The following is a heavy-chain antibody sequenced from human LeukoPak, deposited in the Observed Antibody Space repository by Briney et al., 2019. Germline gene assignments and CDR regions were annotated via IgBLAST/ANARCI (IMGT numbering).Heavy chain of an antibody. J-gene: IGHJ5*02. CDR3: ARGAFIAAAATGWFDP. V-gene: IGHV3-11*01. CDR2: ISSSGSTI. Sequence: PGGSLRLSCAASGFTSSDYYMSWIRQAPGKGLEWVSYISSSGSTIYYADSVKGRFTISRDNAKNSLYLQMNSLRAEDTAVYYCARGAFIAAAATGWFDPWGQGTLVTVSS. CDR1: GFTSSDYY. D-gene: IGHD6-13*01.